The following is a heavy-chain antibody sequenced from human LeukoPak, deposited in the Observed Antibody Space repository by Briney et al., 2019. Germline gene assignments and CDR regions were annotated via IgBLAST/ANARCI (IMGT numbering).Heavy chain of an antibody. D-gene: IGHD3-3*01. CDR3: ARGRWITIFGVVPCMDV. CDR1: GYTFTSYG. J-gene: IGHJ6*02. CDR2: MSAYNGNT. Sequence: ASVKVSCKASGYTFTSYGISWVRQAPGQGLEWMGWMSAYNGNTNYAQKLQGRVTMTTDTSTSTAYMELRSLRSDDTAVYYCARGRWITIFGVVPCMDVWGQGTSVTVSS. V-gene: IGHV1-18*01.